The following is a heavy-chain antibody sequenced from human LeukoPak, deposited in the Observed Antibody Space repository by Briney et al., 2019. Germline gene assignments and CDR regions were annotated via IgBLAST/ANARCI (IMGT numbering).Heavy chain of an antibody. D-gene: IGHD4-17*01. J-gene: IGHJ4*02. CDR3: AISTVTILDY. CDR1: GFTFSSYS. Sequence: GGSLRLSCAASGFTFSSYSMTWVRQAPGKGLEWVSYISSSSSTIYYADSVKGRFTISRDNAKNSLYLQMNSLRDEDTAVYYCAISTVTILDYWGQGTLVTVSS. CDR2: ISSSSSTI. V-gene: IGHV3-48*02.